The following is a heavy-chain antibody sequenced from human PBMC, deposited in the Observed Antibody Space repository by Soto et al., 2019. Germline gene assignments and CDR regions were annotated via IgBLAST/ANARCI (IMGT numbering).Heavy chain of an antibody. CDR3: ARDSHYDLLTGYLGLDY. CDR2: IYYSGST. J-gene: IGHJ4*02. Sequence: SQTRCVTCAEGGGVVSSDYWSWIRQPPGKGLEWIGYIYYSGSTNYNPSLKSRVTISVDTSKNQFSLKLSSVTAADTAVYYCARDSHYDLLTGYLGLDYWSQGNMVTVS. V-gene: IGHV4-59*02. D-gene: IGHD3-9*01. CDR1: GGVVSSDY.